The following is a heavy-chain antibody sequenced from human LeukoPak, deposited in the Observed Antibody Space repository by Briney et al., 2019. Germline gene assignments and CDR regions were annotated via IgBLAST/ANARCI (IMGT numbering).Heavy chain of an antibody. CDR1: GFTFGSYW. CDR3: VRDYVWGTSESDY. D-gene: IGHD3-16*01. Sequence: GGSLRLSCAASGFTFGSYWMTWMRQTPGKGLEWVANIKTDGSETYYLDSVRGRFTVSRDNAKNSLFLQMNSLRAEDTAIYYCVRDYVWGTSESDYWGQGILVTVSS. J-gene: IGHJ4*02. V-gene: IGHV3-7*01. CDR2: IKTDGSET.